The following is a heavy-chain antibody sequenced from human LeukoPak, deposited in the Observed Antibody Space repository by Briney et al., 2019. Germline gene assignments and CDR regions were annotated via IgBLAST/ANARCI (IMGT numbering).Heavy chain of an antibody. V-gene: IGHV4-34*01. D-gene: IGHD3-10*01. CDR2: INHSGST. Sequence: SETLSLTCAVYGGSFSGYYWSWIRQPPGEGLEWIGEINHSGSTNYNPSLKSRVTISVDTSKNQFSLKLSSVTAADTAVYYCATTMVRGVKYAFDPWGQGTLVTVSS. J-gene: IGHJ5*02. CDR3: ATTMVRGVKYAFDP. CDR1: GGSFSGYY.